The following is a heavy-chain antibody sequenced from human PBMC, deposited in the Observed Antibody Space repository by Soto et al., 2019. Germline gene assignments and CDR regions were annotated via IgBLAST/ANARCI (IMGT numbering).Heavy chain of an antibody. CDR3: AGGVYCSSTSCPIDV. J-gene: IGHJ6*02. Sequence: PGGSLRLSCAASGFTFGSYAMHWVRQAPGKGLEWVAVISYDGSNKYYADSVKGRFTISRDNSKNTLYLQMNSLRAEDTAVYYCAGGVYCSSTSCPIDVWGQGTTVTVSS. CDR1: GFTFGSYA. D-gene: IGHD2-2*01. V-gene: IGHV3-30-3*01. CDR2: ISYDGSNK.